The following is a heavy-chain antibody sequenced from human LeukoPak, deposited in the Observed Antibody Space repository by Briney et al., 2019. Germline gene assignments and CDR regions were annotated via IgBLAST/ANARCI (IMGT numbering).Heavy chain of an antibody. Sequence: SETLSLTCTVSGGSISSYYWSWIRQPPGKGLEWIGYIYYSGSTNYNPSLKSRVTISVDTSKNQFSLKLSSVTAADTAVYYCATTQIAGLVRGYYYYMDVWGKGTTVTVSS. CDR3: ATTQIAGLVRGYYYYMDV. J-gene: IGHJ6*03. D-gene: IGHD6-19*01. CDR1: GGSISSYY. V-gene: IGHV4-59*08. CDR2: IYYSGST.